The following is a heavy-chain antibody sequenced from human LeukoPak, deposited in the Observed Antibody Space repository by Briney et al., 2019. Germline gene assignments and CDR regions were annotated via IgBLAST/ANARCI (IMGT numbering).Heavy chain of an antibody. CDR1: GYTFTSYY. Sequence: ASVKVSCTASGYTFTSYYMHWVRQAPGQGLEWMGIINPSGGSTSYAQKFQGRVTITADESTSTAYMELSSLRSEDTAVYYCARGAAAGPSYYYYYYMDVWGKGTTVTVSS. CDR2: INPSGGST. D-gene: IGHD6-13*01. J-gene: IGHJ6*03. V-gene: IGHV1-46*01. CDR3: ARGAAAGPSYYYYYYMDV.